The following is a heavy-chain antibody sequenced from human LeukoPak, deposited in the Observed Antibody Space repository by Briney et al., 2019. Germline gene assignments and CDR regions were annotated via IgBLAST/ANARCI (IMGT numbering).Heavy chain of an antibody. Sequence: GGSLRLSCAASGFTVSSNYMSWVRQAPGKGLEWVAVISYDGSNEYYADSVKGRFTISRDNAKNSLYLQMNSLRAEDTAVYYCAREDGSSYYFDYWGQGTLVTVAS. CDR1: GFTVSSNY. J-gene: IGHJ4*02. V-gene: IGHV3-30*03. D-gene: IGHD6-6*01. CDR2: ISYDGSNE. CDR3: AREDGSSYYFDY.